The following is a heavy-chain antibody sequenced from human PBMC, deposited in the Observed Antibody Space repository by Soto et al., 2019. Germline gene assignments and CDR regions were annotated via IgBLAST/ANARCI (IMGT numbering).Heavy chain of an antibody. Sequence: AASVKVSCKASGYTFTSYAMHWVRQAPGQRLEWMGWINAGNGNTKYSQKFQGRVTITRDTSASTAYMELSSLRSEDTAVYYCARHNEWLWAFGYWGQGTLVTVSS. V-gene: IGHV1-3*01. CDR2: INAGNGNT. CDR3: ARHNEWLWAFGY. J-gene: IGHJ4*02. D-gene: IGHD3-3*01. CDR1: GYTFTSYA.